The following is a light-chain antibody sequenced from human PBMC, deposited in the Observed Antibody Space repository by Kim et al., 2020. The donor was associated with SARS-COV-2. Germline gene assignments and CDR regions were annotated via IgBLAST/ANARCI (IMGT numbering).Light chain of an antibody. V-gene: IGKV1-39*01. CDR3: QQSYRSPQT. CDR1: QTVNIY. Sequence: DIQMTQSPSSLSASVGDRVTLTCRTSQTVNIYVNWYQQRPGTPPRLLIYAASNLQSGVPSRFSGSGSGTDFTLSISSLQPEDFATYYCQQSYRSPQTFGQGTKLEI. J-gene: IGKJ2*01. CDR2: AAS.